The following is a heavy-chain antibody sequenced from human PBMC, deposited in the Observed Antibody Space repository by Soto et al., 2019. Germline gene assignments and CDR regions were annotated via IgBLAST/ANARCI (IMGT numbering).Heavy chain of an antibody. CDR1: GFSLSNARMG. D-gene: IGHD6-19*01. CDR3: ARIRTGQWLGGFDY. CDR2: IFWNDEK. J-gene: IGHJ4*02. V-gene: IGHV2-26*01. Sequence: QVTLKESGPVLVKPTETLTLTCTVSGFSLSNARMGVSWIRQPPGKALEWLGHIFWNDEKSYTTSLKNRLTISKDTSKSQVVLTMTNMEPVDTATYYCARIRTGQWLGGFDYWGQGTLVTVSS.